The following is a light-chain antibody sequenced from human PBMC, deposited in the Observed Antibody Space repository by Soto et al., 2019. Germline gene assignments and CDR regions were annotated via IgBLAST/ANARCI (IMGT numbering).Light chain of an antibody. J-gene: IGKJ5*01. V-gene: IGKV1-39*01. Sequence: DIQMTQSPSSLSASVGDRVTLTCRASQSITNYLNWYQQKPGKAPKLLIYAASSLQSGVPSRFSGSGAGTDFTLTISSLQPEDFATYYCQQSYSNPITFGQGTRLEI. CDR1: QSITNY. CDR3: QQSYSNPIT. CDR2: AAS.